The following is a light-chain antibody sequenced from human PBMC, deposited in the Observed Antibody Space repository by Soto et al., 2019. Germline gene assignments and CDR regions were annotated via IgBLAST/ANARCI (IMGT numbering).Light chain of an antibody. J-gene: IGKJ1*01. Sequence: EILLTQSPGTLSLSPGEISTLSCRSSQSVSSNFLAWYQQKPGQAPRLLIYSASNRATGIPDRFSGSGSGTDFTLTISRLEPEDFAVYYCQQYSSSPRTFGQGTKVDIK. CDR1: QSVSSNF. V-gene: IGKV3-20*01. CDR3: QQYSSSPRT. CDR2: SAS.